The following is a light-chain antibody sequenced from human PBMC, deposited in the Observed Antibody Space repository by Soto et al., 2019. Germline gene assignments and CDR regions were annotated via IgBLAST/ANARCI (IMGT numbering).Light chain of an antibody. J-gene: IGKJ2*01. CDR3: QQYNNWPPYT. CDR2: GAS. Sequence: EVVMTQSPATLSASPGERATLSCRASQSISGNLAWYQQRPGQAPRLLIYGASTRATGIPARLSGSGSGTEFALTISSLQSEDFAIYYCQQYNNWPPYTFGQGNKLEIK. CDR1: QSISGN. V-gene: IGKV3-15*01.